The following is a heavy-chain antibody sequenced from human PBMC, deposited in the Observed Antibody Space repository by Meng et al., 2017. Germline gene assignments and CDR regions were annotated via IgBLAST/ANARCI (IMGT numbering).Heavy chain of an antibody. Sequence: QVQLVQSGAAVKQPGASVKVSCKASGYTFTGYYMHWVRQAPGQGLEWMGRINPNSGGTNYAQKFQGRVTMTRDTSISTAYMELSRLRSDDTAVYYCARDYGSGRIILHFDYWGQGTLVTVSS. CDR3: ARDYGSGRIILHFDY. CDR1: GYTFTGYY. V-gene: IGHV1-2*06. J-gene: IGHJ4*02. CDR2: INPNSGGT. D-gene: IGHD3-10*01.